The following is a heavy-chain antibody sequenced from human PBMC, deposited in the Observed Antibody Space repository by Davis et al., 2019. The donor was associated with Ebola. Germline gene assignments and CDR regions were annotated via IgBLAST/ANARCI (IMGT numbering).Heavy chain of an antibody. CDR3: ARIPVYSSGRDTY. J-gene: IGHJ4*02. D-gene: IGHD6-19*01. CDR2: IYYSGST. V-gene: IGHV4-59*12. CDR1: GGSISSYY. Sequence: SETLSLTCTVSGGSISSYYWSWIRQPPGKGLEWIGYIYYSGSTNYNPSLKSRVTISVDTSKDQFSLKLSSVTAADTAVYYCARIPVYSSGRDTYWGQGTLVTDSS.